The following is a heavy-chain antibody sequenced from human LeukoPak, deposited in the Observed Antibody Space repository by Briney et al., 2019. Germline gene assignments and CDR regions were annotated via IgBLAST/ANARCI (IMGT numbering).Heavy chain of an antibody. Sequence: GGSLRLSCAASGFTFSLYAIHWVRQAPGKGLEGVAVISYDGSKKSYADSVKGRFIISRDNSKNTQYLQMNSLRAEDTAVYYCARDKDRKLGGSEEYYYYGMDVWVQGTTVTVSS. V-gene: IGHV3-30*03. CDR1: GFTFSLYA. CDR3: ARDKDRKLGGSEEYYYYGMDV. CDR2: ISYDGSKK. J-gene: IGHJ6*02. D-gene: IGHD7-27*01.